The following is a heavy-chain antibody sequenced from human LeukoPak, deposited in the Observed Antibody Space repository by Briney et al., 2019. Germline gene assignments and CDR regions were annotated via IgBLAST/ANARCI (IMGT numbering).Heavy chain of an antibody. CDR1: GSTVSSNY. CDR3: ARAQPPNYYDSSGYPPYFDS. Sequence: GGSLRLSCAASGSTVSSNYMNWVRQAPGKGLEWVSIIYSGGSTYYADSVKGRFTISRDNSKNTLYLQMNSLRAEDTAVYYCARAQPPNYYDSSGYPPYFDSRGQGTLVTVSS. J-gene: IGHJ4*02. CDR2: IYSGGST. D-gene: IGHD3-22*01. V-gene: IGHV3-66*01.